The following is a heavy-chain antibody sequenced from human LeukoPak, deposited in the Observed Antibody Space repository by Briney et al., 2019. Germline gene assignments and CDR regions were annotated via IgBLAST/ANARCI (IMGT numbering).Heavy chain of an antibody. CDR1: GYTFTSYG. CDR2: ISAYNGNT. D-gene: IGHD2-2*02. V-gene: IGHV1-18*01. Sequence: GASVTVSCKASGYTFTSYGISWVRQAPGQGLEWVGWISAYNGNTNYAQKLQGRVTMTTDTSTSTAYMELRSLRSDDTAVYYCARYCSSTSCYTGFDPWGQGTLVTVSS. J-gene: IGHJ5*02. CDR3: ARYCSSTSCYTGFDP.